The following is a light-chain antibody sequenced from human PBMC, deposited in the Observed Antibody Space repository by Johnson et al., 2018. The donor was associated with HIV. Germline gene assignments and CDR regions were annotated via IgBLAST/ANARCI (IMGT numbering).Light chain of an antibody. CDR3: GTWDSSLSAGGV. Sequence: QSVLTQPPSVSAAPGQKVTISCSGSSSNIGNNYVSWYQQLPGTAPKLLIYDNNKRPSGIPDRFSGSKSGTSATLGITGLQTGDEADYYCGTWDSSLSAGGVFGTGTECTVL. V-gene: IGLV1-51*01. CDR1: SSNIGNNY. J-gene: IGLJ1*01. CDR2: DNN.